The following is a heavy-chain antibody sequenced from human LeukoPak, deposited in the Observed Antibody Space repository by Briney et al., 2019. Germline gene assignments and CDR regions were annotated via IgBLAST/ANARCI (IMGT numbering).Heavy chain of an antibody. CDR3: ARDRGPRTGFMVREAYDY. D-gene: IGHD3-10*01. Sequence: GGSLRLSCAASGFTFSDYWIHWVRQAPGKGLVWVTRINTDGSITNYADSVKGRFSISRDNAKNTLYLQMSSLRAEDTAVYYCARDRGPRTGFMVREAYDYWGQGTLVTVSS. J-gene: IGHJ4*02. CDR1: GFTFSDYW. V-gene: IGHV3-74*01. CDR2: INTDGSIT.